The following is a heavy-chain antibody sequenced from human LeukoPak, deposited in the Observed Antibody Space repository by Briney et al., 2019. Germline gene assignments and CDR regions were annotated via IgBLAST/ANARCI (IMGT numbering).Heavy chain of an antibody. CDR2: INHSGST. D-gene: IGHD6-13*01. Sequence: SETLSLTCAVYGGSFSGYYWSWIRQPPGKGLEWIGEINHSGSTNYNPSLKSRVTISVDASKNKFSLKLSSVTAADTPVYFIARTGPWYSSSWYEVAYWGQGTLVTVSS. J-gene: IGHJ4*02. V-gene: IGHV4-34*01. CDR1: GGSFSGYY. CDR3: ARTGPWYSSSWYEVAY.